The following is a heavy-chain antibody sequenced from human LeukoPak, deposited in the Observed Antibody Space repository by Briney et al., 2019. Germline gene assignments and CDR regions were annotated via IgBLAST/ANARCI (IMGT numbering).Heavy chain of an antibody. V-gene: IGHV3-20*01. Sequence: PGGSLRLSCAASGFTFSSHWMHWVRQAPGKGLVWVSGINWNGGSTGYADSVKGRFTISRDNAKNSLYLQMNSLRAEDTALYHCARDPTGGARPYYFDYWGQGTLVTVSS. CDR1: GFTFSSHW. CDR3: ARDPTGGARPYYFDY. D-gene: IGHD1-14*01. J-gene: IGHJ4*02. CDR2: INWNGGST.